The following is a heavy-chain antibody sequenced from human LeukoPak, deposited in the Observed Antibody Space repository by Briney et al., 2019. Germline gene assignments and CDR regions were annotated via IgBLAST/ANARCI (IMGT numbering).Heavy chain of an antibody. D-gene: IGHD1-26*01. V-gene: IGHV4-59*01. CDR2: IYYSGST. CDR3: ARSSFQGEWELRADFDY. CDR1: GGSISSYY. J-gene: IGHJ4*02. Sequence: PSETLSLTCTVSGGSISSYYWSWIRQPPGKGLEWIGYIYYSGSTNYNPSLKSRVTISVDTSKNQFSLKLSSVTAADTAAYYCARSSFQGEWELRADFDYWGQGTLVTVSS.